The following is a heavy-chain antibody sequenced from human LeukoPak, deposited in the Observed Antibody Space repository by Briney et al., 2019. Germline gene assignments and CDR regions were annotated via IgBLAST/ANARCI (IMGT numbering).Heavy chain of an antibody. CDR2: INPSGGST. CDR1: GYSFTIYY. CDR3: ARGLEYCSSISCYRAGDY. V-gene: IGHV1-46*01. Sequence: ASVTVCFTASGYSFTIYYMHWVRQAPGQGLEWMGIINPSGGSTSYAQTVQGRVTMTRDTSTSIVYMELSSLRSEDTAVYYCARGLEYCSSISCYRAGDYWGQGTLVTVSS. D-gene: IGHD2-2*02. J-gene: IGHJ4*02.